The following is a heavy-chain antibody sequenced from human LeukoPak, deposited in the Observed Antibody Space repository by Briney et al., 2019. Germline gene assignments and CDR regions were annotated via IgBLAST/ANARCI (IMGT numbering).Heavy chain of an antibody. J-gene: IGHJ5*02. Sequence: GGSLRLSCAASGFTFDDYGMSWVRQAPGKGLERVSGSNWNGGSTVYADSVKGRFTIYRDNAKKSLYLQMDSLRAEDTALYYCARDRSSRRQLLPEFDPWGQGTLVTVSS. CDR1: GFTFDDYG. D-gene: IGHD2-2*01. CDR2: SNWNGGST. V-gene: IGHV3-20*04. CDR3: ARDRSSRRQLLPEFDP.